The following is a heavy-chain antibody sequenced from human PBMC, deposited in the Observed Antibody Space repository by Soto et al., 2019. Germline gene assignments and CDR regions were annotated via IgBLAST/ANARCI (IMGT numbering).Heavy chain of an antibody. J-gene: IGHJ6*02. Sequence: ASVKVSCKASGYTFTSYGITWVRQAPGQGLEWMGWISAYNGNTNYAQKLQGRVTMTTDTSTSTAYVEVSSLRSEDTAIYYCARDLGFWNGPYGMDVWGQGTTVTVSS. CDR1: GYTFTSYG. V-gene: IGHV1-18*01. D-gene: IGHD3-3*01. CDR3: ARDLGFWNGPYGMDV. CDR2: ISAYNGNT.